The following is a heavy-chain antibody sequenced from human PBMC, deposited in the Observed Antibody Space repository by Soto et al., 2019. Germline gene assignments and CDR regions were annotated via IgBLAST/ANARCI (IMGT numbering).Heavy chain of an antibody. D-gene: IGHD2-8*02. CDR1: GGTFSSYA. J-gene: IGHJ5*02. V-gene: IGHV1-69*01. CDR2: IIPIFGTA. Sequence: QVQLVQSGAEVKKPGSSVKVSCKASGGTFSSYAISWVRQAPGQGLEWMGGIIPIFGTANYAQKFQGRVTITADESTSTAYMELSSLRSEDTAVYYCARDMGQVVYAISPGKWFDPWGQGTLVTVS. CDR3: ARDMGQVVYAISPGKWFDP.